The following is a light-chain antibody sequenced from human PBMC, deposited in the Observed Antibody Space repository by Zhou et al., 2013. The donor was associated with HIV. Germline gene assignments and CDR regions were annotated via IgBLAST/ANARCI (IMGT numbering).Light chain of an antibody. CDR1: QSISTW. J-gene: IGKJ1*01. CDR3: QQYNTDSRA. Sequence: DIQMTQSPSTLSASVGDRATITCRASQSISTWLAWYQQKSGKAPKLLIYKASSLESGVPSRFSGSGSGTDFTLTISSLQPDDFATYYCQQYNTDSRAFGQGTKVEIK. CDR2: KAS. V-gene: IGKV1-5*03.